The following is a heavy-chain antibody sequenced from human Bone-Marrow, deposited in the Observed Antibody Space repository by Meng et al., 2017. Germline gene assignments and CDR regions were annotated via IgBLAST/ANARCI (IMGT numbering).Heavy chain of an antibody. Sequence: GRRWRVGAGVRKPGSSGTVSCKASGGTFRSYAISWVRQAHGQGLEWMGGIIPIFGTANYAQKFQGRVTITADKSTSTAYMELSSLRSEDTAVYYCARGDYYYSGGSCYSGAYYFDYWGQGTLVTVFS. CDR2: IIPIFGTA. J-gene: IGHJ4*02. V-gene: IGHV1-69*06. CDR3: ARGDYYYSGGSCYSGAYYFDY. CDR1: GGTFRSYA. D-gene: IGHD2-15*01.